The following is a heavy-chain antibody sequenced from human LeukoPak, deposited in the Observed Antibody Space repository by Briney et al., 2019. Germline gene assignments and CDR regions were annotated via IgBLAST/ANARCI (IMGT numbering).Heavy chain of an antibody. CDR3: ARVSQWLPLFDY. Sequence: GASVKVSCKASGYTFTSYYMHWVRQAPGQGPEWMGIINPSGGSTSYAQKFQGRVTMTRDTSTSTVYMELSSLRSEDTAVYYCARVSQWLPLFDYWGQGTLVTVSS. V-gene: IGHV1-46*01. CDR1: GYTFTSYY. J-gene: IGHJ4*02. CDR2: INPSGGST. D-gene: IGHD6-19*01.